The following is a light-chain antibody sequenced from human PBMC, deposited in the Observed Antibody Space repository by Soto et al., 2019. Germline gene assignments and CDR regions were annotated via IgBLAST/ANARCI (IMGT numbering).Light chain of an antibody. J-gene: IGKJ1*01. Sequence: EIVMTQSPATLSVSPGERATLSCRASQSVSRNLAWYQHRPGQAPRLLIYGASTRASGIPARFSGSGSGTEFTLAISSLQPEDFAVYFCQQDTNWPPETFGQGTKVEI. CDR3: QQDTNWPPET. CDR1: QSVSRN. CDR2: GAS. V-gene: IGKV3-15*01.